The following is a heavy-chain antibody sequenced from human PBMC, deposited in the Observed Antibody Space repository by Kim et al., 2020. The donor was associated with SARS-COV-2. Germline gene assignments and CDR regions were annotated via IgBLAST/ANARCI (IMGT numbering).Heavy chain of an antibody. J-gene: IGHJ6*02. Sequence: ADSVKGRFTISRDNSKNTLYRQMNSLGAEDTAVYYCATSGSGNYYYYGMDVWGQGTTVTVSS. CDR3: ATSGSGNYYYYGMDV. D-gene: IGHD3-10*01. V-gene: IGHV3-30*02.